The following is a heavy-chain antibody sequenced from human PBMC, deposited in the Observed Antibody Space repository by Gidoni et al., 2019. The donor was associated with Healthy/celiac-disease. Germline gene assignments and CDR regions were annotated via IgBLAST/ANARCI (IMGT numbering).Heavy chain of an antibody. CDR1: GFTFSSYA. CDR3: AKVGDPPGGDY. J-gene: IGHJ4*02. D-gene: IGHD3-16*01. V-gene: IGHV3-23*01. Sequence: VQVLESGGGLVQPGGALRLACAASGFTFSSYAMSWVRQAPGNGLEWVSAISGSGGSTYYADSVKGRFTISRDNSKNTLYLQMNSLRAEDTAVYYCAKVGDPPGGDYWGQGTLVTVSS. CDR2: ISGSGGST.